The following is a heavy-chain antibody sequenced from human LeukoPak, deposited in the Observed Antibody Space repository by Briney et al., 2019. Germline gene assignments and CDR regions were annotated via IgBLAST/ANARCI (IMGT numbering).Heavy chain of an antibody. D-gene: IGHD1-7*01. J-gene: IGHJ4*02. Sequence: ASVKVSCKAAGYTFVSHGISWVRLAPGQGLEWMGWISAYNGDTKYAQKFQARVTMTTDTATSTAYMELRSLTSEDTAVYYCATRLGTTAYFDSSGPGTLVTPSS. CDR1: GYTFVSHG. CDR3: ATRLGTTAYFDS. V-gene: IGHV1-18*01. CDR2: ISAYNGDT.